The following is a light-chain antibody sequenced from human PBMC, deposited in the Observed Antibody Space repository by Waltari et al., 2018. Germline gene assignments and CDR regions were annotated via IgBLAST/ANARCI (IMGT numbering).Light chain of an antibody. CDR1: SRDVGAYDY. J-gene: IGLJ1*01. Sequence: QSALTQPASASGSPGQSVTISCTGTSRDVGAYDYVSWYQQHPGKAPRLLIYEVRNRPSGVPDRFSGSKSGNTASLTVSGLQAEDEADYYCSSYGGSNSYVFGSGTKVTV. V-gene: IGLV2-8*01. CDR2: EVR. CDR3: SSYGGSNSYV.